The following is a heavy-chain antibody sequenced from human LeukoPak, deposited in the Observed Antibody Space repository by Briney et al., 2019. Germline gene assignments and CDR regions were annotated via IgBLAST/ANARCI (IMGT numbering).Heavy chain of an antibody. Sequence: PGGSLRLSCAASGFTFSSYWMSWVRQAPGKGLEWVANIKQDGSEKYYVDSVKGRFTISRDNAKNSLYLQINSLRAEDTAVYYCASQSAGSDPPTDYWGQGTLVTVSS. J-gene: IGHJ4*02. CDR2: IKQDGSEK. D-gene: IGHD3-10*01. V-gene: IGHV3-7*01. CDR1: GFTFSSYW. CDR3: ASQSAGSDPPTDY.